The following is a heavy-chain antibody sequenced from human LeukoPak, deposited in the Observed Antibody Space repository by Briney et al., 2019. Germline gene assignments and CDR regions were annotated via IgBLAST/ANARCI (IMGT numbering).Heavy chain of an antibody. V-gene: IGHV4-61*01. J-gene: IGHJ4*02. Sequence: SETLSLTCTVSGDSVSSDNYYWSWIRQPPGKGLEWIAYIDYSGATKFNPHPKSRVTIALDTSKNQFSLKLSSVTAADTAVYYCARDRRGYYDTSGHFDYWGQGTLGTFSP. D-gene: IGHD3-22*01. CDR1: GDSVSSDNYY. CDR3: ARDRRGYYDTSGHFDY. CDR2: IDYSGAT.